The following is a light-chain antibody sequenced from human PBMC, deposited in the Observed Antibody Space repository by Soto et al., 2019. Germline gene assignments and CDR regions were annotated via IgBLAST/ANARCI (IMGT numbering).Light chain of an antibody. Sequence: QSVLTQPASVSGSPGQSITISCTGTSSDVGSYNLVSWYQQHPGTAPKLMIYEGSKWPSGVSNRFSGSKSGNTASLTISGLQAEDEADYYCCSYAGKSSFGFGTGTNV. CDR2: EGS. CDR1: SSDVGSYNL. J-gene: IGLJ1*01. V-gene: IGLV2-23*01. CDR3: CSYAGKSSFG.